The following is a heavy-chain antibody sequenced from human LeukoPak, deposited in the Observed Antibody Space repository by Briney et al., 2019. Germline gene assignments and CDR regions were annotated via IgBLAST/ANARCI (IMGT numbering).Heavy chain of an antibody. J-gene: IGHJ4*02. CDR2: ISAYNGNT. V-gene: IGHV1-18*01. CDR1: GYTFTSYG. CDR3: ARVKNQYYYGSGSYYNRIIDY. Sequence: ASVKVSCNASGYTFTSYGISWVRQAPGQGLEWMGWISAYNGNTNYAQNLQGRVTMTTDTSTSTAYMELRSLRSDDTAVYYCARVKNQYYYGSGSYYNRIIDYWGQGTLVTVSS. D-gene: IGHD3-10*01.